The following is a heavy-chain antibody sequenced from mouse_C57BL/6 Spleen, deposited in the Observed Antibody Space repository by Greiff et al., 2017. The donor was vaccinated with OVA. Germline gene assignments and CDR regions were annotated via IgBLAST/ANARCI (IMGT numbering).Heavy chain of an antibody. J-gene: IGHJ2*01. V-gene: IGHV14-4*01. CDR3: TTDSSGYGYDFDY. Sequence: VQLQQSGAELVRPGASVKLSCTASGFNIKDDYMHWVKQRPEQGLEWIGWIDPENGDTEYASKFQGKATITADTYSNTAYLQLSSLTSEDTAVYYCTTDSSGYGYDFDYWGQGTTLTVSS. CDR1: GFNIKDDY. D-gene: IGHD3-2*02. CDR2: IDPENGDT.